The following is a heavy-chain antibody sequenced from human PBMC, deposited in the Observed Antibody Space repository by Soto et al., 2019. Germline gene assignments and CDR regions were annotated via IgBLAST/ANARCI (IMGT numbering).Heavy chain of an antibody. V-gene: IGHV4-59*08. CDR3: ARLYCSGGSCWFDY. J-gene: IGHJ4*02. CDR2: IYYSGST. Sequence: SPTLSLTCTVSGGSISSYYWSWIRQPPGKGLEWIGYIYYSGSTNYNPSLKSRVTISVDTSKNQFSLKLSSVTAADTAVYYCARLYCSGGSCWFDYWGQGTLVTVSS. D-gene: IGHD2-15*01. CDR1: GGSISSYY.